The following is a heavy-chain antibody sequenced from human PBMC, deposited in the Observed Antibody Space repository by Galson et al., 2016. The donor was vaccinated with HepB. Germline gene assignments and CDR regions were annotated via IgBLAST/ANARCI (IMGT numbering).Heavy chain of an antibody. D-gene: IGHD6-19*01. Sequence: SLRLSCAASGFTFRSYWVSWVRQAPGKGLEWVANISQDGSEKYSVDSVKGRFTISRDNGKNSLYLQMSSLRVEDAGVYYCASRLDTQRRIAGWGWGMDVWGQGTTVTVS. V-gene: IGHV3-7*01. J-gene: IGHJ6*02. CDR1: GFTFRSYW. CDR2: ISQDGSEK. CDR3: ASRLDTQRRIAGWGWGMDV.